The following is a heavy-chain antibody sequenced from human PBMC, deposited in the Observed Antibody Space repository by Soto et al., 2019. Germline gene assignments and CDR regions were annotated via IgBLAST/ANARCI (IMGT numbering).Heavy chain of an antibody. Sequence: QVQLQQSGPGLVKPSQTLSLTCTVSGDSISSYYYHWPWISESPGKGLECMGYTHHGGSILYNPSLKSRVTISVDTSKNQFALRLASVTAADTAVYFCAREAGGGDSLDGWGQGKTVTVSS. CDR2: THHGGSI. J-gene: IGHJ6*02. V-gene: IGHV4-30-4*08. CDR3: AREAGGGDSLDG. CDR1: GDSISSYYYH. D-gene: IGHD6-13*01.